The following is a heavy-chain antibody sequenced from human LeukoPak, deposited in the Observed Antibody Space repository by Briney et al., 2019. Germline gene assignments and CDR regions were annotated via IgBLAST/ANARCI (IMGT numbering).Heavy chain of an antibody. CDR2: IWYDGSKN. J-gene: IGHJ4*02. V-gene: IGHV3-33*01. Sequence: GGSLRLSCAASGFTFRNYGMHWVRQAPGKGLEWVAIIWYDGSKNYYADSVKGRFTISRDNFNNTLYLQMNSLRAEDTALYYCARAPYTTGRSFYFNSWGQGTLVTVSS. CDR1: GFTFRNYG. D-gene: IGHD2-2*02. CDR3: ARAPYTTGRSFYFNS.